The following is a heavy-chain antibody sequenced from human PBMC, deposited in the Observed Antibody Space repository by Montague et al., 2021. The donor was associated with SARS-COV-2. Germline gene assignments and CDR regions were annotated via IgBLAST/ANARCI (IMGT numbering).Heavy chain of an antibody. J-gene: IGHJ6*02. CDR1: GGSISSSSYY. CDR2: MYYSGST. V-gene: IGHV4-39*07. D-gene: IGHD3-10*01. CDR3: ARDDIVLQGVTKGMDV. Sequence: SETLSLTCTVSGGSISSSSYYWGWLRQPPGKGLEWIGNMYYSGSTYYNPSLKSRVTISIDTSKNQFSLKLSSVTAADTAMYYCARDDIVLQGVTKGMDVWGQGTTVTVSS.